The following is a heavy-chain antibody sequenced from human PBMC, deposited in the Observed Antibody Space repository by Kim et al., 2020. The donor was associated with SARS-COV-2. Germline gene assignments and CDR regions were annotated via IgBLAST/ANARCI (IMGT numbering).Heavy chain of an antibody. V-gene: IGHV3-7*01. CDR1: GFTFSNYW. Sequence: GGSLRLSCLGSGFTFSNYWMTWVRQAPGKGLEWVANIKDADGRAKYYVDSVKGRFTVSRDNPRKSFYLEMKSLRVEDTGVYYCVRNGRECSGAGCHYGAKGEDYWGQGTLVTVTA. D-gene: IGHD2-15*01. CDR2: IKDADGRAK. J-gene: IGHJ4*02. CDR3: VRNGRECSGAGCHYGAKGEDY.